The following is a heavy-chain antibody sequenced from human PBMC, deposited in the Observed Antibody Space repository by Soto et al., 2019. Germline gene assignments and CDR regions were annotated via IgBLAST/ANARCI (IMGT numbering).Heavy chain of an antibody. CDR1: GFTFTSSA. V-gene: IGHV1-58*01. CDR3: AADPYGDYVYYFDY. Sequence: SVKVSCKASGFTFTSSAVQWVRQARGQRLEWIGWIVVGSGNTNYAQKFQEGVTITRDMSTSTAYMELSSLRSEDTAVYYCAADPYGDYVYYFDYWGQGTLVTVSS. J-gene: IGHJ4*02. D-gene: IGHD4-17*01. CDR2: IVVGSGNT.